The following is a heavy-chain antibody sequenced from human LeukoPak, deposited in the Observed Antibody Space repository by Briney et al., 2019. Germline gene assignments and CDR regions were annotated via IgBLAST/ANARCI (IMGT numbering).Heavy chain of an antibody. J-gene: IGHJ4*02. V-gene: IGHV1-18*01. D-gene: IGHD2-2*01. CDR2: ISDYNGNT. Sequence: ASVKVSCKASGYIFTSYGISWVRQAPGQGLEWMGWISDYNGNTNYAQKLQGRVTMTTDTSTSTAHMELRSLRSDDTAVYYCATLSCCSSSCYPYYFDYWGQGTLVTVSS. CDR3: ATLSCCSSSCYPYYFDY. CDR1: GYIFTSYG.